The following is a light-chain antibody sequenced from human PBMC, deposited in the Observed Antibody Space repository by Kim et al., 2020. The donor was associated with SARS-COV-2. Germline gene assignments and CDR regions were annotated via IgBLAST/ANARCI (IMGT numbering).Light chain of an antibody. V-gene: IGKV1-39*01. J-gene: IGKJ1*01. CDR2: AAS. Sequence: DIQMTQSPSSLSASVGDRVTITCRASQSISSYLNWYQQKPGKAPKLLIYAASSLQSGVPSRFSGSGSGTDFTLTISSLQPEDFATYYCQQSYSTQWMFGQGTKVDIK. CDR3: QQSYSTQWM. CDR1: QSISSY.